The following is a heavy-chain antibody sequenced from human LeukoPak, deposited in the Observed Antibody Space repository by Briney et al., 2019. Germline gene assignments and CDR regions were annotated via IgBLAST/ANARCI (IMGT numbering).Heavy chain of an antibody. CDR2: ICTSGST. V-gene: IGHV4-61*02. D-gene: IGHD6-19*01. J-gene: IGHJ4*02. Sequence: SETLSLTCTVSGRSISSGSYYWSWIRQPAGKGLEWIVRICTSGSTNYNPYRKSRVTISVDTSKNQFTLKLSSVTAADTAVYYCAREQWGPGVDYWGQGTLVTVSS. CDR3: AREQWGPGVDY. CDR1: GRSISSGSYY.